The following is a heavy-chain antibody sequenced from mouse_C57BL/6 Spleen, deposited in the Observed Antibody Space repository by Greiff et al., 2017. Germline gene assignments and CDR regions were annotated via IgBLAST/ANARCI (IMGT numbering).Heavy chain of an antibody. CDR1: GFTFSDYG. J-gene: IGHJ2*01. CDR3: ARILSIYGYGFDY. D-gene: IGHD2-2*01. CDR2: ISSGSSTI. Sequence: EVKVVESGGGLVKPGGSLKLSCAASGFTFSDYGMHWVRQAPEKGLEWVAYISSGSSTIYYADTVKGRFTISRDNAKNTLFLQMTSLRSEDTAMYYCARILSIYGYGFDYWGQGTTLTVSS. V-gene: IGHV5-17*01.